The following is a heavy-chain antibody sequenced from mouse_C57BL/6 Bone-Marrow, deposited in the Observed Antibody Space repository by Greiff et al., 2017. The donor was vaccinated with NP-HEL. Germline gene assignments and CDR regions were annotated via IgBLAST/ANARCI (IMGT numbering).Heavy chain of an antibody. CDR3: ARYSYGSLLFFDY. V-gene: IGHV1-63*01. J-gene: IGHJ2*01. CDR1: GYTFTNYW. CDR2: IYPGGGYT. Sequence: QVQLKESGAELVRPGTSVKMSCKASGYTFTNYWIGWAKQRPGHGLEWIGDIYPGGGYTNYNEKFKGKATLTADKSSSTAYMQFSSLTSEDSAIYYCARYSYGSLLFFDYWGQGTTLTVSS. D-gene: IGHD1-1*01.